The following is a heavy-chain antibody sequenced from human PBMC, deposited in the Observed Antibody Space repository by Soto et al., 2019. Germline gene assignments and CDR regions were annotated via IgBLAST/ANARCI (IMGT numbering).Heavy chain of an antibody. CDR3: TGEVASGY. CDR2: ISRDGGTK. J-gene: IGHJ4*02. D-gene: IGHD2-8*02. V-gene: IGHV3-30*03. CDR1: GFTVSTYG. Sequence: QVQLVESGGGVVQPGRSPRLSCAVSGFTVSTYGMHWVRQAPGKGLEWVAVISRDGGTKYYADSVKGRFTISKDNSRNTLYLEMNNLRGDDMGVYYCTGEVASGYWGQGTLVTVSS.